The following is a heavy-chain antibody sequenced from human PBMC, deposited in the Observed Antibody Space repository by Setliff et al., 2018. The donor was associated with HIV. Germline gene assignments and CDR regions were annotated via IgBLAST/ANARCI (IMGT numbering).Heavy chain of an antibody. CDR3: TREYSRYFDY. J-gene: IGHJ4*02. CDR1: GFTFGDYA. V-gene: IGHV3-49*04. D-gene: IGHD2-15*01. CDR2: IRSKAYGGTT. Sequence: PGGSLRLSCTASGFTFGDYAMSWVRQAPGKGLEWVGFIRSKAYGGTTEYAASVKGRFTISRDDSKSIAYLQMNSLKTEDTAVYYCTREYSRYFDYWGQGTLVTVSS.